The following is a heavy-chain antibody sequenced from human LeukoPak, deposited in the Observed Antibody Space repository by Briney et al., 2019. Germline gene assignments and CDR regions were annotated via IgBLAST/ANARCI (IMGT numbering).Heavy chain of an antibody. Sequence: GGSLRLSCAASGFSFSDYNINWVRQAPGKGLEWVSSISSTGSYIFYGDSVKGRFTISRDNANNSLFLQMNSLRVVDTAVYYCARDGSRNDFRSGYNFFDYWGQGTVVTVSS. V-gene: IGHV3-21*01. CDR3: ARDGSRNDFRSGYNFFDY. J-gene: IGHJ4*02. CDR2: ISSTGSYI. D-gene: IGHD3-3*01. CDR1: GFSFSDYN.